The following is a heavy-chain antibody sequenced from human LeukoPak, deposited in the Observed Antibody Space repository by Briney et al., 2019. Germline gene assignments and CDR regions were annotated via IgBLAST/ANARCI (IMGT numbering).Heavy chain of an antibody. CDR3: ARAIVHNYYGSGSYYGERGY. D-gene: IGHD3-10*01. V-gene: IGHV1-8*01. CDR2: MNPNSGNT. Sequence: GASVKVSCKASGYTFTSYDINWVRQATGQGLEWMGWMNPNSGNTGYAQKFQGRVTMTRNTSISTAYKELSSLRSEDTAVYYCARAIVHNYYGSGSYYGERGYWGQGTLVTVSS. J-gene: IGHJ4*02. CDR1: GYTFTSYD.